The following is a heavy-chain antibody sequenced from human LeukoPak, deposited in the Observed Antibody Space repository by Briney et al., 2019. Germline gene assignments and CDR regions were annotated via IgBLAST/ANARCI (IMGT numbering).Heavy chain of an antibody. CDR3: RVGDY. CDR1: RFTFSTYA. J-gene: IGHJ4*02. Sequence: GGSLRLSYSASRFTFSTYAMHGGRQAPARRLKYVSSISHNRGSTYYADSVKGRFTISRDNSKNTLYLQMSSLRAEDTAVYYCRVGDYWGQGTLVTVSS. CDR2: ISHNRGST. V-gene: IGHV3-64D*09. D-gene: IGHD1-26*01.